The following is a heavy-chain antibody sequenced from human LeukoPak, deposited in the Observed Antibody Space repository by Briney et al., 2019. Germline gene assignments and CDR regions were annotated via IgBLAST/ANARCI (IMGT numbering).Heavy chain of an antibody. V-gene: IGHV4-38-2*02. D-gene: IGHD3-10*01. CDR3: ARSNMVRGLGWFDP. J-gene: IGHJ5*02. CDR2: FYDNGNT. CDR1: GYSISSAYY. Sequence: SETLSLTCTVSGYSISSAYYWGWIRQPPGKGLEWIGSFYDNGNTYYNPSLKSRVTISVDTSKNQFSLKLSSVTAADTAVYYCARSNMVRGLGWFDPWGQGTLVTVSS.